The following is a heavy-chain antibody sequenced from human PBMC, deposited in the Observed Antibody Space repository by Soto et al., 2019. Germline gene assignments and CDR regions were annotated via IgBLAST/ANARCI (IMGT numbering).Heavy chain of an antibody. J-gene: IGHJ6*02. Sequence: QLQLQESGPGLVKASETLSPTCTVSGGSISSSSYYWGWIRQPPGKGLEWIGSIYYSGSTYYNPSPQSRVTISVDTSKTQFSLGLSSVTAADTAVYYCAGGRGDYYSGMDVWGQGTTVTVSS. D-gene: IGHD3-10*01. CDR1: GGSISSSSYY. CDR2: IYYSGST. CDR3: AGGRGDYYSGMDV. V-gene: IGHV4-39*01.